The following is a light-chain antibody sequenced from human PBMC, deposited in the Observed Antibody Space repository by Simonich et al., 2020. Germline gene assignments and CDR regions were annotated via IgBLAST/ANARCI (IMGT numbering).Light chain of an antibody. Sequence: DIVMTQSPDSLAVSLGERATINCKSSQRVLYSSNNKNYLAWSQQKPGQHPKLLIYWASTRESGVPDRFSGSGSGTDFTLTISSLQAEDVAVYYCQQYYSTPRTFGQGTKVEIK. J-gene: IGKJ1*01. CDR3: QQYYSTPRT. CDR1: QRVLYSSNNKNY. CDR2: WAS. V-gene: IGKV4-1*01.